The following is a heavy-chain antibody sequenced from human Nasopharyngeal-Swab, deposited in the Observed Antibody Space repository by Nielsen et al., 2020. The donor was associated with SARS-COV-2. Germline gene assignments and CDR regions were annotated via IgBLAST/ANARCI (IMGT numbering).Heavy chain of an antibody. D-gene: IGHD6-13*01. CDR3: STLPIPALGADY. J-gene: IGHJ4*02. CDR2: IRSKTHSYTT. CDR1: EFTVNDYV. V-gene: IGHV3-73*01. Sequence: GESLKISCVAPEFTVNDYVIHWVRQASGKGLEWVGRIRSKTHSYTTDYAASVKGRFTISRDDSKNTAYLHMNSLESEDTAAYYCSTLPIPALGADYWGQGTLVTVSS.